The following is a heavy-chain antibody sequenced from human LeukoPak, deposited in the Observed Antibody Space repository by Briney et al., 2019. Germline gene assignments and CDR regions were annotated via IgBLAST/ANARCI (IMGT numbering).Heavy chain of an antibody. Sequence: TSETLSLTCAVYGGSFSGYYWSWIRQPPGKGLEWIGEINHSGSTNYNPSLKSRVTISVDTSKNQFSLKLSSVTAADTAVYYCARGQERYYYYYMDVWGKGTTVTVSS. D-gene: IGHD5-24*01. CDR2: INHSGST. CDR1: GGSFSGYY. CDR3: ARGQERYYYYYMDV. V-gene: IGHV4-34*01. J-gene: IGHJ6*03.